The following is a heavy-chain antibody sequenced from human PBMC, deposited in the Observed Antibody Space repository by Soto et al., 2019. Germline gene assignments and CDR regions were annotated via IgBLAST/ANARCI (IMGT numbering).Heavy chain of an antibody. CDR1: GFTFSSYA. Sequence: GGSLRLSCAASGFTFSSYAMHWVRQAPGKGLEWVAVISYDGSNKYYADSVKGRFTISRDNSKNTLYLQMNSLRAEDTAVYYCASQRLNTVTTFTDYWGQGTLVTVSS. CDR3: ASQRLNTVTTFTDY. V-gene: IGHV3-30-3*01. CDR2: ISYDGSNK. D-gene: IGHD4-17*01. J-gene: IGHJ4*02.